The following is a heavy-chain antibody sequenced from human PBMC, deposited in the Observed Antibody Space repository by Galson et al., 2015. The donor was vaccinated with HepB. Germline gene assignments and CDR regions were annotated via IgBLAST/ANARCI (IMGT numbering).Heavy chain of an antibody. D-gene: IGHD5-18*01. CDR2: VSWNSANI. CDR3: VKDSRYSYGYPDAFDM. CDR1: GFTFDDYA. Sequence: SLGLSCAASGFTFDDYAMHWVRQAPGKGLEWVSGVSWNSANIDYADSVKGGFTISRDNAKNVLHLQMNSLRPEDTALYHCVKDSRYSYGYPDAFDMWGQGTMVTVSS. J-gene: IGHJ3*02. V-gene: IGHV3-9*01.